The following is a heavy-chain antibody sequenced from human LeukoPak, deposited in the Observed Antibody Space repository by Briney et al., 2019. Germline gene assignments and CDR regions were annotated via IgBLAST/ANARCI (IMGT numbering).Heavy chain of an antibody. CDR3: AKVGMRPTRPFFDY. Sequence: SETLSLTCTVSGSSISSYYWSWIRQPAGKGLEWIGRIATSGSTNYSPSLKSRVTMSVDMSKNQFSLKLRSVTAADTAMYYRAKVGMRPTRPFFDYWGQGTLVTVSS. CDR1: GSSISSYY. J-gene: IGHJ4*02. V-gene: IGHV4-4*07. CDR2: IATSGST. D-gene: IGHD7-27*01.